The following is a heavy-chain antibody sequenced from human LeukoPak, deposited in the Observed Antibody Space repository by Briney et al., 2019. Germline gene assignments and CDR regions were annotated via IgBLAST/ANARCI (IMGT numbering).Heavy chain of an antibody. V-gene: IGHV1-8*01. Sequence: ASVKVSCKASGYTFTSYDINWVRQATGQGLEWMGWMNPNSGNTGYAQKFQGRVTITADESTSTAYMELSSLRSEDTAVYYCARDLWPYYYDSSGYYYFDYWGQGTLVTVSS. CDR2: MNPNSGNT. CDR1: GYTFTSYD. D-gene: IGHD3-22*01. CDR3: ARDLWPYYYDSSGYYYFDY. J-gene: IGHJ4*02.